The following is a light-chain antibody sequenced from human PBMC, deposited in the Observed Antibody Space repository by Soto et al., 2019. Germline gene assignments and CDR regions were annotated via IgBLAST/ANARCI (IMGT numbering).Light chain of an antibody. Sequence: EIVLTQSPGTLSLSPGERATLSCRASQSVSTRYLAWYRQKPGQAPRLLIYGASSRATGIPDRFSGSGSGTDFTLSISRLEPEDSAVYYCQQYGSSPRYTFGQGTNLEIK. CDR3: QQYGSSPRYT. CDR2: GAS. V-gene: IGKV3-20*01. J-gene: IGKJ2*01. CDR1: QSVSTRY.